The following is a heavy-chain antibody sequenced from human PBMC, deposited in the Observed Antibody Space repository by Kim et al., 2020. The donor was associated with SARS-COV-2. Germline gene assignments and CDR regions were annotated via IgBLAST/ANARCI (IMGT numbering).Heavy chain of an antibody. Sequence: DSGKGRITISRDKAKNPLYLQMNSRRAEDTAVYYCARGGPYYYYYGMDVWGQGTTVTVSS. CDR3: ARGGPYYYYYGMDV. V-gene: IGHV3-7*03. D-gene: IGHD3-16*01. J-gene: IGHJ6*02.